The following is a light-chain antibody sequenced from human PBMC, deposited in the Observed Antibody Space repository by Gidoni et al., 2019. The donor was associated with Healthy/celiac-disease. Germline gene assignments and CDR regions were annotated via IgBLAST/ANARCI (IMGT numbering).Light chain of an antibody. CDR2: DAS. CDR1: QSISSW. Sequence: DIQITQSPSTLSASVGDRATITSRASQSISSWFAWYQQKPGKAPKLLIYDASSLESGVPSRFSGSGSGTEFTLTISSLQPDDFATYYCQQYNSYSGTFGQGTKVEIK. J-gene: IGKJ1*01. CDR3: QQYNSYSGT. V-gene: IGKV1-5*01.